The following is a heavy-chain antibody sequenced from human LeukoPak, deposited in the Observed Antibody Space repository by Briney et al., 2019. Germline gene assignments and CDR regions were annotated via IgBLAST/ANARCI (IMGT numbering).Heavy chain of an antibody. CDR1: GGTFSSYA. D-gene: IGHD3-10*01. J-gene: IGHJ4*02. Sequence: ASVKVSCKASGGTFSSYAISWVRQAPGQGLEWMGRIIPILGIANYAQKFQGRVTITADKSTSTAYMELSSLRSEDTAVYYCARSVLWFGELYYFDYWGQRTLVTVSS. CDR3: ARSVLWFGELYYFDY. V-gene: IGHV1-69*04. CDR2: IIPILGIA.